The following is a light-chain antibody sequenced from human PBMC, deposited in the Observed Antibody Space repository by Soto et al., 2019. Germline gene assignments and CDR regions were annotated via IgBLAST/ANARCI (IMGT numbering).Light chain of an antibody. Sequence: SYELTQPPSVSVAPGQTARITCGGNNIGTGGVHWYQQRPGQAPVLVVHDDSDRPSGIPERFSGSNSGNTATLTISRVEAGDEADYYCQVWDSSSDLYVFGSGTQLTVL. CDR1: NIGTGG. CDR3: QVWDSSSDLYV. CDR2: DDS. J-gene: IGLJ1*01. V-gene: IGLV3-21*02.